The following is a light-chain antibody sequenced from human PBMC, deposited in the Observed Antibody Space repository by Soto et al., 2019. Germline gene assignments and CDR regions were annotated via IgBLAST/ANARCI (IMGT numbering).Light chain of an antibody. CDR2: GAS. J-gene: IGKJ1*01. CDR1: QSVSSN. V-gene: IGKV3-15*01. Sequence: EIVMTPSPATLSVSPGERATLSCRASQSVSSNLAWYQQKPGQAPRLLIYGASTRATGIPARFSGSGSGTEFTLTISSLQSEDFAVYYCQQYNNWPRTFGQGTEV. CDR3: QQYNNWPRT.